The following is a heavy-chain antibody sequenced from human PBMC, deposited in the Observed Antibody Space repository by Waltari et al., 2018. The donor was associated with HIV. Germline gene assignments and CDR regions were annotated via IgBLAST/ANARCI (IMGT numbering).Heavy chain of an antibody. CDR3: ARYSGRLTKDWFAP. CDR2: VSHSGNT. J-gene: IGHJ5*02. V-gene: IGHV4-34*01. Sequence: GLLKFSETLSLICAVYDGSLSGYYWAWIRQPPGRGLEWIGQVSHSGNTNYNPSLKTRVTVALDTSKNQFSLKRRLLTTADTAMYICARYSGRLTKDWFAPWGQGTLVSVS. D-gene: IGHD1-26*01. CDR1: DGSLSGYY.